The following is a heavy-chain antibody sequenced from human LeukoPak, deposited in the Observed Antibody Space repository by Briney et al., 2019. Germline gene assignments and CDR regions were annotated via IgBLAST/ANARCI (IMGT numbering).Heavy chain of an antibody. D-gene: IGHD3-3*01. V-gene: IGHV4-39*01. CDR3: ATTSGYRNYYYYYVDV. Sequence: SETLSLTCIVSGDSISTNIYYWGWIRQPPGKGLEWIGTSFNGGNTYYNPSLKSRVTIPIDASKNQFSRTLTSVTAEDTAVYYCATTSGYRNYYYYYVDVWGPGTTVTVSS. CDR2: SFNGGNT. J-gene: IGHJ6*03. CDR1: GDSISTNIYY.